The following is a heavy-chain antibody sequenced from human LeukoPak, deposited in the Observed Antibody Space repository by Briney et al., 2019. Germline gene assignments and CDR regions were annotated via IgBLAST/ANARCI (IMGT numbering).Heavy chain of an antibody. J-gene: IGHJ4*02. CDR2: TIPIFGTA. CDR1: GGTFSSYA. V-gene: IGHV1-69*06. Sequence: GASVKLSCKASGGTFSSYAISWVRQAPGQGLEWMGGTIPIFGTANYAQKFQGRVTITADKSTSTAYMELSSLRSEDTAVYYCASSSVLRYFDWLFSFDYWGQGTLVTVSS. D-gene: IGHD3-9*01. CDR3: ASSSVLRYFDWLFSFDY.